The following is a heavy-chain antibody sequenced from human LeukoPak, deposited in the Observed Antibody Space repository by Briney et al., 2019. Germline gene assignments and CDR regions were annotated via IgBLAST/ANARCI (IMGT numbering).Heavy chain of an antibody. Sequence: PGGSLRLSCAASGFTFTNYAMSWVRQAPGKGPEWVSSFVGRGTDTYYSDSAKGRFTISRDNSKNTLYLQMNNLRAEDTAVYYCAKETSPYSDSYFDYWGQGTLVTASS. CDR1: GFTFTNYA. V-gene: IGHV3-23*01. CDR3: AKETSPYSDSYFDY. CDR2: FVGRGTDT. J-gene: IGHJ4*02. D-gene: IGHD1-26*01.